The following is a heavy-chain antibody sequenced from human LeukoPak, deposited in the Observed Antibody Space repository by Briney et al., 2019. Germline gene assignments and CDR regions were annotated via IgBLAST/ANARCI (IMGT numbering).Heavy chain of an antibody. J-gene: IGHJ4*02. Sequence: ASVKVSCKASGYTFTGYYMHWVRQAPGQGLEWMGWINPNSGGTNYAQKFQGRVTMTRDTSISTAYMELSRLRSDDTAVYYCARGFTPDDMTTVVTLGYWGQGTLVTASS. CDR2: INPNSGGT. CDR3: ARGFTPDDMTTVVTLGY. CDR1: GYTFTGYY. V-gene: IGHV1-2*02. D-gene: IGHD4-23*01.